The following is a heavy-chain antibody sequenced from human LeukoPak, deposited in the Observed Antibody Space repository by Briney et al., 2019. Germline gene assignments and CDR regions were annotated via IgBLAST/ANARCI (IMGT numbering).Heavy chain of an antibody. Sequence: PGRSLRLSCTASGFTFSSYGMHWVRQAPGKGLEWVAVIWYDGSNKYYADSVKGRFTISRDNSKNTLYLQMNSLRAEDTAVYYCARDEDGYLDYWGQGTLVTVSS. V-gene: IGHV3-33*01. CDR1: GFTFSSYG. D-gene: IGHD2-15*01. CDR2: IWYDGSNK. CDR3: ARDEDGYLDY. J-gene: IGHJ4*02.